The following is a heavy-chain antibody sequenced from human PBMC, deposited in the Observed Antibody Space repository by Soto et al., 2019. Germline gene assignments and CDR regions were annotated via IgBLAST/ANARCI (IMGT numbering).Heavy chain of an antibody. D-gene: IGHD3-10*01. Sequence: SETLSLTCTVSGGSISRGGYYWSWIRQHPGKGLEWIGYIYYSGSTYYNPSLKSRVTISVDTSKNQFSLKLSSVTDAATAVYYCERDYYYGSGSYYYGFDYWGQGTLVTVSS. CDR1: GGSISRGGYY. V-gene: IGHV4-31*03. J-gene: IGHJ4*02. CDR3: ERDYYYGSGSYYYGFDY. CDR2: IYYSGST.